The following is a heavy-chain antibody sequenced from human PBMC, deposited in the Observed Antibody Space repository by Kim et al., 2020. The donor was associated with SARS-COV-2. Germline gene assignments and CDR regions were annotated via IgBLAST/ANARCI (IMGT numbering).Heavy chain of an antibody. Sequence: PALKGRVTISIDTSKNQFSLKLSSVTAADTAVYYCARASKGGYSYGYIDYWGQGTLVTVSS. J-gene: IGHJ4*02. CDR3: ARASKGGYSYGYIDY. D-gene: IGHD5-18*01. V-gene: IGHV4-61*02.